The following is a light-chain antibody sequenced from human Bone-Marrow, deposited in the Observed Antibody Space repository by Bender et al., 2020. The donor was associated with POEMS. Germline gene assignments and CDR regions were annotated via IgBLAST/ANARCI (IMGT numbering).Light chain of an antibody. CDR3: SSYTTGGTLV. CDR1: SSDIGGYNF. CDR2: DVT. J-gene: IGLJ1*01. V-gene: IGLV2-11*01. Sequence: QSALTQPRSVSGSPGQSVTISCTGTSSDIGGYNFVSWYQQHPGKAPKLIIYDVTKRPSGVPDRFSGSKSGNTASLTISGLQAEDEADYYCSSYTTGGTLVFGTGTKVTVL.